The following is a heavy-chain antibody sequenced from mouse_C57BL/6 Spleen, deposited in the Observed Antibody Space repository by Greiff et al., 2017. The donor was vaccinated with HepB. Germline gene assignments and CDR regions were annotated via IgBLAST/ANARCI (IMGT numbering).Heavy chain of an antibody. V-gene: IGHV2-2*01. Sequence: QVQLQQSGPGLVQPSQSLSITCTVSGFSFTSYGVHWVRQSPGKGLEWLGVIWSGGSTDYNAAFISRLSISKDNSKIQVFFKMNSLQADDAAIYYCAGQSYDYGFGYWGQGTTVTVSS. CDR1: GFSFTSYG. CDR2: IWSGGST. J-gene: IGHJ2*01. CDR3: AGQSYDYGFGY. D-gene: IGHD2-4*01.